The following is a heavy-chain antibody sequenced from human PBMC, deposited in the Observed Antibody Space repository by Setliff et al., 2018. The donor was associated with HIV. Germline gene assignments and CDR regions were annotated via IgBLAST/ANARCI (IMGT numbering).Heavy chain of an antibody. J-gene: IGHJ6*02. D-gene: IGHD3-10*01. CDR1: RFTFNDYW. CDR3: ARKFRPGHGVDV. Sequence: GGSLRLSCVASRFTFNDYWMSWVRQAPGKGLEWVASIDREGSETNYVDSVKGRFTISRDNARSSMYLQMNSLRAEDTAIYYCARKFRPGHGVDVWGQGTTVTVSS. V-gene: IGHV3-7*01. CDR2: IDREGSET.